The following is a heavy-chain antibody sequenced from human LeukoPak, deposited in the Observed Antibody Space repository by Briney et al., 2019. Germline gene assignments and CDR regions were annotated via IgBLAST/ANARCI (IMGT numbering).Heavy chain of an antibody. V-gene: IGHV1-69*05. CDR3: ARDGTAAASRDDAFDI. D-gene: IGHD6-13*01. CDR1: GGTFSSYA. CDR2: IIPIFGTA. J-gene: IGHJ3*02. Sequence: GASVKVSCKASGGTFSSYAISWVRQAPGQGLEWMGEIIPIFGTANYAQKFQGRVTITTDESTSTAYMELSSLRSEDTAVYYCARDGTAAASRDDAFDIWGQGTMVTVSS.